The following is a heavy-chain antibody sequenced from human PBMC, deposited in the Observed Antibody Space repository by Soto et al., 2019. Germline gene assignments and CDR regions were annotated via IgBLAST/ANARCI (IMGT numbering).Heavy chain of an antibody. CDR2: ISAYNGNT. CDR1: GYTFTSYG. Sequence: VQLVQSGAEVKKPGASLKVSCKASGYTFTSYGISWVRQAPGQGLEWMGWISAYNGNTNYAQKLQGRVTMTKDTSTSTAYMELRSLRSDDTAVYYCARSLDDSSGYYLGYYYGMDVWGQGTTVTVSS. V-gene: IGHV1-18*01. J-gene: IGHJ6*02. CDR3: ARSLDDSSGYYLGYYYGMDV. D-gene: IGHD3-22*01.